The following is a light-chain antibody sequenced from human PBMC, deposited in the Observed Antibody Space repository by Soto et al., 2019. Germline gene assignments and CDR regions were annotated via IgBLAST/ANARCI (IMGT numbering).Light chain of an antibody. V-gene: IGLV2-14*01. CDR3: SSYTRSTTKV. CDR1: NSDIGRYNY. J-gene: IGLJ3*02. Sequence: QSVLTQPASVSGSPGQSITISCTGTNSDIGRYNYVSWYQQHPGKVPKLIIYEVTYRPSGVSDRFSASKSGNTASLTISGLQPEDEADYYCSSYTRSTTKVFGGGTKVTVL. CDR2: EVT.